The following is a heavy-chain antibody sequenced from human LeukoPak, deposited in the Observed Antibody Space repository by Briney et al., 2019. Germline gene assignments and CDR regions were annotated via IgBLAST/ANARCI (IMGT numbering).Heavy chain of an antibody. CDR2: MNPNSGNT. J-gene: IGHJ4*02. CDR3: ARDPYGGNEPFDY. D-gene: IGHD4-23*01. V-gene: IGHV1-18*01. CDR1: GYTFTSYD. Sequence: ASVKVSCKASGYTFTSYDINWVRQATGQGLEWMGWMNPNSGNTNYAQKLQGRVTMTTDTSTSTAYMELRSLRSDDTAVYYCARDPYGGNEPFDYWGQGTLVTVSS.